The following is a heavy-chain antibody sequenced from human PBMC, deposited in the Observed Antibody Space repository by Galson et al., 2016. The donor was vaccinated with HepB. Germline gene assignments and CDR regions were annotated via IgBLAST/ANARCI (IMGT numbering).Heavy chain of an antibody. CDR3: ARGRYGSGGWYTPFDY. CDR1: GFIFSDYA. J-gene: IGHJ4*02. CDR2: IAYDGTAK. V-gene: IGHV3-30*04. D-gene: IGHD6-13*01. Sequence: SLRLSCAVSDLASSGFIFSDYAMHWVRQAPGKGLEWVAVIAYDGTAKYYADSVKGRFTISRDNSKNTLYLQMNSLRAEDTAVFYCARGRYGSGGWYTPFDYWGQGTLATVSS.